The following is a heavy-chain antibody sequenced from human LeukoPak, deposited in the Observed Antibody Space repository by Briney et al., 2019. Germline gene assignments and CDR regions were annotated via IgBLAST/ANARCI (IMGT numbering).Heavy chain of an antibody. Sequence: GGSLRLSCAVSGFTFNYYAMSWVRQAPGKGLEWVSGISDNEGSTYYRDSVKGRFTISRDNTKNTVDLQLDKLRADDTAVYFCVRHDSFIPYWGQGTLVIVAS. J-gene: IGHJ4*02. CDR2: ISDNEGST. CDR1: GFTFNYYA. V-gene: IGHV3-23*01. CDR3: VRHDSFIPY. D-gene: IGHD5-18*01.